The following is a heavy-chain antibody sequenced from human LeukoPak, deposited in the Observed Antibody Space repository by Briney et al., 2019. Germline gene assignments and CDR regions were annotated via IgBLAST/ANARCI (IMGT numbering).Heavy chain of an antibody. Sequence: PGRSLRLSCAASGFTFHDYAMHWVRQAPGKGLEWVSGISWNSGITAYADSVKGRFTISRDNAKNSLYLQMNSLRAEVTAVYYCAELGITMIGGVWGKGTTVTISS. V-gene: IGHV3-9*01. D-gene: IGHD3-10*02. J-gene: IGHJ6*04. CDR2: ISWNSGIT. CDR3: AELGITMIGGV. CDR1: GFTFHDYA.